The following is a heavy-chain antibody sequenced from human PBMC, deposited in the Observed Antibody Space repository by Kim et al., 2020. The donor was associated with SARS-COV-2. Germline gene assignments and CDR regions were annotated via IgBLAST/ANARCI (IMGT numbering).Heavy chain of an antibody. CDR2: ISSSSSYI. D-gene: IGHD6-19*01. J-gene: IGHJ6*02. V-gene: IGHV3-21*01. CDR3: ARDPIAVAGTFTDGMDV. CDR1: GFTFSSYS. Sequence: LSLTCAASGFTFSSYSMNWVRQAPGKGLEWVSSISSSSSYIYYADSVKGRFTISRDNAKNSLYLQMNSLRAEDTAVYYCARDPIAVAGTFTDGMDVWGQGTTGTVSS.